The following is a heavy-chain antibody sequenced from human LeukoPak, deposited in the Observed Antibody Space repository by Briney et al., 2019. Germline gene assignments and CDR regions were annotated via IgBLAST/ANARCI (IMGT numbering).Heavy chain of an antibody. J-gene: IGHJ4*02. D-gene: IGHD5-18*01. CDR2: MSPNSGNT. Sequence: GASVKVSCKASGYTFTSYDINWVRQATGQGLEWMGWMSPNSGNTGYAQKFLGRVTMTRNTSISTAYMELSSLRSEDTAVYYCAGAMDTAMGDYWGQGTLVTVSS. CDR3: AGAMDTAMGDY. V-gene: IGHV1-8*01. CDR1: GYTFTSYD.